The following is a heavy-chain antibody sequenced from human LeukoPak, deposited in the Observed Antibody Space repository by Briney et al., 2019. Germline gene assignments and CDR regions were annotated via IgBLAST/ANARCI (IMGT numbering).Heavy chain of an antibody. V-gene: IGHV4-59*01. J-gene: IGHJ5*02. Sequence: TSETLSLTCTVSGGSISSYYWSWIRQPPAKGLEWIGYIYYSGSTNYNPSLKSRVTISVDTSTNQFSLKLSSVTAADTAVYYCARDSSGWYSAWGQGTLVTVSS. CDR2: IYYSGST. CDR3: ARDSSGWYSA. CDR1: GGSISSYY. D-gene: IGHD6-19*01.